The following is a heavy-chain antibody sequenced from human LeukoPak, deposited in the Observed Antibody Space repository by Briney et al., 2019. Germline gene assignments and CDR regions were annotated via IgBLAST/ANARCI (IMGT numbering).Heavy chain of an antibody. Sequence: SGGSLRLSCAASGFTFSSYAMSWVRQAPRKGLEWVSAISGSGGSTYYADSVKGRFTISRDNSKNTLYLQMNSLSAADTAVYYCVPRIGYEGYWGPGTPVAVSS. V-gene: IGHV3-23*01. CDR3: VPRIGYEGY. CDR1: GFTFSSYA. CDR2: ISGSGGST. D-gene: IGHD2-15*01. J-gene: IGHJ4*02.